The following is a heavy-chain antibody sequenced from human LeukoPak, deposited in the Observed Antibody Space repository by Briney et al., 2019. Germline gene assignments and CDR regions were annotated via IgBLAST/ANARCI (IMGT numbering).Heavy chain of an antibody. D-gene: IGHD6-19*01. Sequence: ASVKVSCKASGYTFTSYAISWVRQAPGRGLEWMRWISGYNGNTNYAQKFQGRVTMTTDTSTNTAYMELRSLRSDDSAVYYCARDSRIAVAGTVWVYWGQGTLVTVSS. CDR2: ISGYNGNT. CDR1: GYTFTSYA. J-gene: IGHJ4*02. CDR3: ARDSRIAVAGTVWVY. V-gene: IGHV1-18*01.